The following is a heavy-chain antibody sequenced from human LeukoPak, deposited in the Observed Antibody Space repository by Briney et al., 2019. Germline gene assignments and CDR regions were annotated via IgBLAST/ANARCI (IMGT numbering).Heavy chain of an antibody. V-gene: IGHV3-48*04. CDR2: ISSSSSTI. J-gene: IGHJ4*02. Sequence: GGSLRLSCAASGFTFSSYSMNWVRQAPGKGLEWVSYISSSSSTIYYADSVKGRFTISRDNAKNSLYLQMNSLRAEDTAVYYCARDIYYDSSGYYGSVYWGQGTLVTVSS. CDR3: ARDIYYDSSGYYGSVY. CDR1: GFTFSSYS. D-gene: IGHD3-22*01.